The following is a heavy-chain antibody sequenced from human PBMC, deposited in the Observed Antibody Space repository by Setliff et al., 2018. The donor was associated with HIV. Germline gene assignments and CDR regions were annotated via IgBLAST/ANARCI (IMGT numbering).Heavy chain of an antibody. CDR1: DYTFTNYG. CDR3: ARASGGNSVENGFDI. J-gene: IGHJ3*02. CDR2: ISNYNGNT. Sequence: GASVKVSCKTSDYTFTNYGIYWVRQAPGQGLEWMGWISNYNGNTNYAQKFHGRVTMTTDKTRRTDYMEVRGLTYDDTAVYYCARASGGNSVENGFDIWGQGTMVTVSS. D-gene: IGHD1-26*01. V-gene: IGHV1-18*01.